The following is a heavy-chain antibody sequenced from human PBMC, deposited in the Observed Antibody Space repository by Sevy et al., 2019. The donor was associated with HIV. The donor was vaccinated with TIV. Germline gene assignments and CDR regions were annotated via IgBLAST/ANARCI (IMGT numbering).Heavy chain of an antibody. Sequence: SETLSLTCTVSGASIRDSSYYWAWIRQPPGKGLEWIGNIYSYGETYYNSSLKSRVTISVDTSKNQFSLGLTSVTAADTAIYFCARAREQQLDAFDIWGQGTMVTVSS. D-gene: IGHD6-13*01. V-gene: IGHV4-39*01. CDR3: ARAREQQLDAFDI. J-gene: IGHJ3*02. CDR2: IYSYGET. CDR1: GASIRDSSYY.